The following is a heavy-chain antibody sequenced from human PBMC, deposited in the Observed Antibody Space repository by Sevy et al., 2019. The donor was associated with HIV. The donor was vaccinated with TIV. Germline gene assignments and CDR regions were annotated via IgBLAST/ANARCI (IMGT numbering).Heavy chain of an antibody. CDR3: ARDLSPQGIWNTYHSSGRYGMDV. CDR1: GFTFRNYN. J-gene: IGHJ6*02. V-gene: IGHV3-21*01. Sequence: GGSLRLSCAASGFTFRNYNMNWARQAPGKGLEWVSSISSSSYIYYADSGKGRFTISRDNAKNSLYLQMNSLRAEDTAVYYCARDLSPQGIWNTYHSSGRYGMDVWGQGTTVTVSS. CDR2: ISSSSYI. D-gene: IGHD3-22*01.